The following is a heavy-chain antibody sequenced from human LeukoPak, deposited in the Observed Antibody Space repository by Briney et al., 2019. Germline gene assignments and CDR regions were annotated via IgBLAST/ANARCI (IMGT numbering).Heavy chain of an antibody. CDR1: GFTVSSNY. CDR3: ARGRGYSGYGIVVVTAGDAFDI. J-gene: IGHJ3*02. V-gene: IGHV3-53*01. Sequence: PGGSLRLSCAASGFTVSSNYMSWVRQAPGKGLEWVSVIYSGGSTYYADSVKGRFTISRDNSKNTLYLQMNSLRAEDTAVYYCARGRGYSGYGIVVVTAGDAFDIWGQGTMVTVSS. CDR2: IYSGGST. D-gene: IGHD2-21*02.